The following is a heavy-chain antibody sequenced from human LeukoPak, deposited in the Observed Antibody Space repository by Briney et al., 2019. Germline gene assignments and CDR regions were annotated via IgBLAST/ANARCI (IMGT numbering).Heavy chain of an antibody. CDR2: IKHDQSER. V-gene: IGHV3-7*01. Sequence: GGSLRLSCTASGFTFSNYWMTWVRQAPGKGLEWLANIKHDQSERYYVDSVKGRFTISRDNAGNSLYLQMDSLRAEDTGIYYCAREKAYNDFLSDLDYWGQGTLVTVSS. J-gene: IGHJ4*02. CDR1: GFTFSNYW. D-gene: IGHD3-3*01. CDR3: AREKAYNDFLSDLDY.